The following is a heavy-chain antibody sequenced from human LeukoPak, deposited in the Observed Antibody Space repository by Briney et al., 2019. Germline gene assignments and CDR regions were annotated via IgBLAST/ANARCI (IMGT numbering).Heavy chain of an antibody. Sequence: SVKVSCKASGDILRTYALSWVRQVPGQGLEWMGGIIPLFGTANYAQRFQGRLTISTDDSTATAYMELSSLTSGDTAVYYCARSKLPAALIDAFHFWGQGTLVTVSS. CDR2: IIPLFGTA. D-gene: IGHD2-2*01. CDR3: ARSKLPAALIDAFHF. CDR1: GDILRTYA. J-gene: IGHJ3*01. V-gene: IGHV1-69*05.